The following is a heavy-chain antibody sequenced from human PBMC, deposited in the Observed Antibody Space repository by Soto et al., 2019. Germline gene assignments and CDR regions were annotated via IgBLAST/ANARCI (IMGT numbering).Heavy chain of an antibody. V-gene: IGHV3-23*01. CDR3: AKGYYQLLYTIDY. J-gene: IGHJ4*02. CDR1: RFTFSSYA. D-gene: IGHD2-2*02. Sequence: GGSLRLSCAASRFTFSSYAMSWVRQAPGKGLEWVSAISGSGGSTYYADSVKGRFTISRDNSKNTLYLQMNSLRAEDTAVYYCAKGYYQLLYTIDYWGQGTLVTGST. CDR2: ISGSGGST.